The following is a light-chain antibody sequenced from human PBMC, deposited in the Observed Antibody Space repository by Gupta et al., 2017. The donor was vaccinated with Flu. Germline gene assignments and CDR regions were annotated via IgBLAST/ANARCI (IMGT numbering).Light chain of an antibody. CDR1: SSNVGSGYD. CDR3: QSYDSSLSTVI. CDR2: GNT. Sequence: QSVLTQPPSVSGAPGQRVTISCTGTSSNVGSGYDVHWYQQFPGTAPKLLIYGNTNRPSGVPDRFSGSKSGTSASLAITGLQAEDEADYYCQSYDSSLSTVIFGGGTKLNV. V-gene: IGLV1-40*01. J-gene: IGLJ2*01.